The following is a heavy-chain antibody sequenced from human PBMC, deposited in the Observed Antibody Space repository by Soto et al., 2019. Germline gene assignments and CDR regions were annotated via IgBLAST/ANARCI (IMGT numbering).Heavy chain of an antibody. J-gene: IGHJ6*03. D-gene: IGHD2-2*01. CDR3: ARGHLAVVPVASWFYYMDV. CDR1: GYTFSNYA. V-gene: IGHV1-3*01. CDR2: INAGNGNT. Sequence: QVQLVQSGAEVQKPGASVKVPCKASGYTFSNYAVHWVRQAPGQRLEWMGWINAGNGNTRYSQKFQGRVTISRDTSARTIYMELNGLSSEDTAVYFCARGHLAVVPVASWFYYMDVWGNGTTVTVSS.